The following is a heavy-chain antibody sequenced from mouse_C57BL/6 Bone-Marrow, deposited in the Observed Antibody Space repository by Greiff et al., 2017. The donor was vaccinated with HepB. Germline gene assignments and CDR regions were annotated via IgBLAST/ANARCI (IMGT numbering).Heavy chain of an antibody. CDR3: ARGYYGSSYEGY. V-gene: IGHV1-81*01. J-gene: IGHJ2*01. Sequence: QQSCKASGYTFTSYGISWVKQRTGQGLEWIGEIYPRSGNTYYNEKFKGKATLTADKSSSTAYMELRSLISEDSAVYFCARGYYGSSYEGYWGQGTTLTVSS. D-gene: IGHD1-1*01. CDR2: IYPRSGNT. CDR1: GYTFTSYG.